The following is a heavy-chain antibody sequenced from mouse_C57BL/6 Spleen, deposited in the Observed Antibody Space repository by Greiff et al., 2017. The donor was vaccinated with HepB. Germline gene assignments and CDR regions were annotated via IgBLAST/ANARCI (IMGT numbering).Heavy chain of an antibody. CDR3: ARSPYDGYLYYFDY. J-gene: IGHJ2*01. CDR1: GYTFTSYW. CDR2: IHPNSGST. V-gene: IGHV1-64*01. Sequence: QVQLQQPGAELVKPGASVKLSCKASGYTFTSYWMHWVKQRPGQGLEWIGMIHPNSGSTNYNEKFKSKATLTVDKSSSTAYMQLSSLTSEDSAVYYCARSPYDGYLYYFDYWGQGTTLTVSS. D-gene: IGHD2-3*01.